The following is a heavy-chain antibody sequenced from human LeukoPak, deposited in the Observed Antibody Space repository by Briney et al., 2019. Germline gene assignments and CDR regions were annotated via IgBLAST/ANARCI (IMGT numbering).Heavy chain of an antibody. CDR1: GFTFSSYA. Sequence: PGGSLRLSCAASGFTFSSYAMHWVRQAPGKGLEWVAVISYDGSNKYYADSVKGRFTISRDNSKNTLYLQMNSPRAEDTAVYYCARWSYSNYWLGRASNFDYWGQGTLVTVSS. D-gene: IGHD4-11*01. V-gene: IGHV3-30-3*01. J-gene: IGHJ4*02. CDR3: ARWSYSNYWLGRASNFDY. CDR2: ISYDGSNK.